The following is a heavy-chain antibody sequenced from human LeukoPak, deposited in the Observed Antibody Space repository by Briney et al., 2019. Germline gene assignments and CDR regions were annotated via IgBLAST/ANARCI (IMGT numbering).Heavy chain of an antibody. D-gene: IGHD3-10*01. J-gene: IGHJ4*02. CDR2: IRSKANHYAT. Sequence: PGGSLRLSCAASGFTFSGSAMHWVRQASGKGLEWVGRIRSKANHYATAYAASVKGRFTVSRDDSKNTAYLQMNSLRAEDTAVYYCARSPNYKGYFDYWGQGTLVTVSS. CDR3: ARSPNYKGYFDY. CDR1: GFTFSGSA. V-gene: IGHV3-73*01.